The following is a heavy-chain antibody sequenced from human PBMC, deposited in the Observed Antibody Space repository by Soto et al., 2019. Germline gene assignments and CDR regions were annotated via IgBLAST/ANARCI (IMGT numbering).Heavy chain of an antibody. Sequence: QVQLVESGGGVVQPGRSLRLSCAASGFTFSSYGMHWVRQAPGKGLEWVAVIWYDGSNKYYADSVKGRFTISRDNSKNAMYLQMNSLRAVDTAVYYGARQAIAAAGEGAVGMDVWGQGTMVTVSS. D-gene: IGHD6-13*01. CDR3: ARQAIAAAGEGAVGMDV. V-gene: IGHV3-33*01. CDR1: GFTFSSYG. CDR2: IWYDGSNK. J-gene: IGHJ6*02.